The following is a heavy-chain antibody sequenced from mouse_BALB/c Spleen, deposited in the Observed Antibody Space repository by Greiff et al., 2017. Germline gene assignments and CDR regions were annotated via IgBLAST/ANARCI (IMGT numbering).Heavy chain of an antibody. J-gene: IGHJ4*01. CDR3: ARGGNYGAMDY. CDR2: INSNGGST. D-gene: IGHD2-1*01. CDR1: GFTFSSYG. Sequence: DVKLQESGGGLVQPGGSLKLSCAASGFTFSSYGMSWVRQTPDKRLELVATINSNGGSTYYPDSVKGRFTISRDNAKNTLYLQMSSLKSEDTAMYYCARGGNYGAMDYWGQGTSVTVSS. V-gene: IGHV5-6-3*01.